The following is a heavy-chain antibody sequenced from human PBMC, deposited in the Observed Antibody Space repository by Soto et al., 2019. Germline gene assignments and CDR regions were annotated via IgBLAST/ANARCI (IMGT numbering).Heavy chain of an antibody. Sequence: QITLKESGPTLVRPTQTLTLTCTVSGFSLRTDAVGVAWIRQSPGKALEWLGIIYWNGEKRYKSSLQTRLTITRDTSKNQVVLTMTDMAHLDTATYFCAHPIAAPGRTLDYWGQGVRVTVSS. CDR3: AHPIAAPGRTLDY. CDR1: GFSLRTDAVG. J-gene: IGHJ4*02. V-gene: IGHV2-5*01. CDR2: IYWNGEK. D-gene: IGHD6-13*01.